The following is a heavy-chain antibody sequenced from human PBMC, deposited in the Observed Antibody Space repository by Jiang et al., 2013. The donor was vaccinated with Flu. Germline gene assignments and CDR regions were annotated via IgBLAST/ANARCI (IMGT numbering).Heavy chain of an antibody. CDR1: TFSSYA. J-gene: IGHJ5*02. CDR2: IIPILGIA. V-gene: IGHV1-69*04. CDR3: ARVGVPAAMYAELSNWFDP. D-gene: IGHD2-2*01. Sequence: TFSSYAISWVRQAPGQGLEWIGRIIPILGIANYAQKFQGRVTITADKSTSTAYMELSSLRSEDTAVYYCARVGVPAAMYAELSNWFDPWGQGTLVTVSS.